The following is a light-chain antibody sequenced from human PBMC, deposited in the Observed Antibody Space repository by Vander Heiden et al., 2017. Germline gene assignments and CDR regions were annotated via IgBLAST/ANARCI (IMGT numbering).Light chain of an antibody. CDR3: QVWDGSSDHPV. V-gene: IGLV3-21*02. Sequence: VLTQPPSVSAAPGQTATITRGGNNIGNKNVHWYQQMPGQAPVLFVYDYSDRPSGIPERFSGSNSGNTATLTISRGEAGDEADYYCQVWDGSSDHPVFGGGTKLTVL. CDR2: DYS. CDR1: NIGNKN. J-gene: IGLJ2*01.